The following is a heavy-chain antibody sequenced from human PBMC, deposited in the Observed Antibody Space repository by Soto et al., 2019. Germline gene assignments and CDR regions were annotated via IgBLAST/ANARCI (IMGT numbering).Heavy chain of an antibody. CDR2: ISYDGGNI. Sequence: GGSLRLSCEASGFDFRSYAMHWVRQAPGKGLEWVGVISYDGGNIYYADSVKGRFTISRDNSKNTLYVQVKSLRPEDTAVYYCAKGILSATIAPYAMDVWGQGTTVTVSS. D-gene: IGHD2-21*01. V-gene: IGHV3-30*18. J-gene: IGHJ6*02. CDR3: AKGILSATIAPYAMDV. CDR1: GFDFRSYA.